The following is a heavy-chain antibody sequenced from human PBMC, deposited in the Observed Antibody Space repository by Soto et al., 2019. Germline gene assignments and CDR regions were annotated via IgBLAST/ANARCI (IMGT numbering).Heavy chain of an antibody. CDR3: ARDSGLRGSPYYYYYMDV. V-gene: IGHV3-7*01. D-gene: IGHD6-25*01. J-gene: IGHJ6*03. CDR1: GFTLSIYW. Sequence: GGSLRLSCAASGFTLSIYWMSWVRQAPGKGLEWVANIKQDGSETYYVDAVKGRFTISRDNAKNSLFLQMNSLRAEDTALYYCARDSGLRGSPYYYYYMDVWGKGTTVTVSS. CDR2: IKQDGSET.